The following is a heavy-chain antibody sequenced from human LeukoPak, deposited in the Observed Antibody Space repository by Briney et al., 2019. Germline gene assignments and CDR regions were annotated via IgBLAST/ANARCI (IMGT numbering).Heavy chain of an antibody. CDR3: ARLGELSLDPPTPYYY. V-gene: IGHV3-20*04. J-gene: IGHJ4*02. Sequence: GGSLRLSCAASGFTFDDYGMSWVRQAPGKGLEWVSGINWNGGGTGYADSMKGRFTISRDNAKNSLYLQMNSLRAEDTALYYCARLGELSLDPPTPYYYWGQGTLVTVSS. CDR1: GFTFDDYG. CDR2: INWNGGGT. D-gene: IGHD3-16*02.